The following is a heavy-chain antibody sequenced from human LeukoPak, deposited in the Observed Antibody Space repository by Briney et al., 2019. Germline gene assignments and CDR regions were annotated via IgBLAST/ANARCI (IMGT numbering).Heavy chain of an antibody. CDR3: ARGDYYDSSVSLYYYYYMDV. J-gene: IGHJ6*03. CDR2: MNPNSGNT. Sequence: GASVKVSCKASGYTFTSYDINWVRQATGQGLGWMGWMNPNSGNTGYAQKFQGRVTITRNTSISTAYMELSSLRSEDTAVYYCARGDYYDSSVSLYYYYYMDVWGKGTTVTVSS. V-gene: IGHV1-8*03. CDR1: GYTFTSYD. D-gene: IGHD3-22*01.